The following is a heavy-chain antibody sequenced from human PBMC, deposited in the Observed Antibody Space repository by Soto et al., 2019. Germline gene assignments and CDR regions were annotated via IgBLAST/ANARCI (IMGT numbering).Heavy chain of an antibody. V-gene: IGHV1-2*04. D-gene: IGHD3-3*01. CDR3: ARGVRDITIFGVVTMGGAFDI. Sequence: ASVKVSCKASGYTFTGYYMHWVRQAPGQGLEWMGWINPNSGGTNYAQKFQGWVTMTRDTSISTAYMELSRLRSDDTAVYYCARGVRDITIFGVVTMGGAFDIWGQGTMVTVSS. CDR2: INPNSGGT. CDR1: GYTFTGYY. J-gene: IGHJ3*02.